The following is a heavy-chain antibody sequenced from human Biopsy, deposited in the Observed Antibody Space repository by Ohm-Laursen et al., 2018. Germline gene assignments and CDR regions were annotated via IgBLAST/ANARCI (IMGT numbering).Heavy chain of an antibody. Sequence: SLRLSCAASGFSVSSYDMNWVRQAPGKGLEWLSYISETSSHIYDADSVRGRFTVARDIAKNSLCLQLNSLRVEDTAVYYCARDSSRRAREGGMDVWGQGTTVTVSS. J-gene: IGHJ6*02. CDR2: ISETSSHI. V-gene: IGHV3-21*01. CDR3: ARDSSRRAREGGMDV. CDR1: GFSVSSYD. D-gene: IGHD6-6*01.